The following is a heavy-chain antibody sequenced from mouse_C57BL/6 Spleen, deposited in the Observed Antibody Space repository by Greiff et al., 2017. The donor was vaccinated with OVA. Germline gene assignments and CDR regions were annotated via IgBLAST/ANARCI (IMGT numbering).Heavy chain of an antibody. Sequence: QVQLQQSGAELVRPGTSVKVSCKASGYAFTNYLIEWVKQRPGQGLEWIGVIIPGSGGTNYNEKFKGKATLTADKSSSTAYMQLSSLTSEDSAVYYCARSLDVSGYAWFAYWGQGTLVTVSA. CDR2: IIPGSGGT. CDR3: ARSLDVSGYAWFAY. J-gene: IGHJ3*01. D-gene: IGHD3-2*02. V-gene: IGHV1-54*01. CDR1: GYAFTNYL.